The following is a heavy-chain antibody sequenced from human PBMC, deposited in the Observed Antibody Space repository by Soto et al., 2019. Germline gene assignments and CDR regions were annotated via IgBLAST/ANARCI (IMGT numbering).Heavy chain of an antibody. CDR3: ARDPPHPYDFWSGSGFDY. CDR1: GFTFSSYE. CDR2: ISSSGSTI. J-gene: IGHJ4*02. V-gene: IGHV3-48*03. D-gene: IGHD3-3*01. Sequence: PGGFLRLSCAASGFTFSSYEMNWVRQAPGKGLEWVSYISSSGSTIYYADSVKGRFTISRDNAKNSLYLQMNSLRAEDTAVYYCARDPPHPYDFWSGSGFDYWGQGTLVTVSS.